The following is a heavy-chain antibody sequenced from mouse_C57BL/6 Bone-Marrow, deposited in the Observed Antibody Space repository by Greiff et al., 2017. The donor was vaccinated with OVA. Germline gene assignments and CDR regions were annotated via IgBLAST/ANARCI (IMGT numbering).Heavy chain of an antibody. J-gene: IGHJ3*01. CDR1: GYTFTSYG. CDR2: IYPRSGNT. Sequence: QVQLQQSGAELARPGASVKLSCKASGYTFTSYGISWVKQRTGQGLEWIGEIYPRSGNTYYNEKFKGKATLTANKSTRTAYMELRSLTSEDSAVYICARIRGLPFAYWGQGTLVTVSA. D-gene: IGHD2-4*01. V-gene: IGHV1-81*01. CDR3: ARIRGLPFAY.